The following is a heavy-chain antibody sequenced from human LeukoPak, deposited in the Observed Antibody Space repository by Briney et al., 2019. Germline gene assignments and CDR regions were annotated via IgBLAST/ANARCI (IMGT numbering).Heavy chain of an antibody. V-gene: IGHV3-30-3*01. CDR1: GFTFSSYA. J-gene: IGHJ6*02. Sequence: GGSLRLSCEASGFTFSSYAMHWVRQAPGKGLEWVAVISYDGSNKYYADSVKGRFTISRDNSKNTLYLQMNSLRAEDTAVYYCARDSGGSYYRGYYYGMDVWGQGTTVTVSS. D-gene: IGHD1-26*01. CDR2: ISYDGSNK. CDR3: ARDSGGSYYRGYYYGMDV.